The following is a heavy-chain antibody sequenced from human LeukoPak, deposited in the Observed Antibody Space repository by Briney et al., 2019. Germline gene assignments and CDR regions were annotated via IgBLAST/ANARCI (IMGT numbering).Heavy chain of an antibody. CDR1: GFTVSSNY. Sequence: PGGSLRLSCAASGFTVSSNYMSWVRQAPGKGLEWVSIIYSGGSTFYADSVKGRFTISRDNSKNSLYLQMNSLRAEDTAVYYCAITRGSGGWYRNWFDPWGQGTLVTVSS. V-gene: IGHV3-53*01. D-gene: IGHD6-19*01. CDR3: AITRGSGGWYRNWFDP. J-gene: IGHJ5*02. CDR2: IYSGGST.